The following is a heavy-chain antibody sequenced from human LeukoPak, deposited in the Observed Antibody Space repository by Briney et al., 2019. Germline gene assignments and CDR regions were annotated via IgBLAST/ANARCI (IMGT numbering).Heavy chain of an antibody. J-gene: IGHJ3*02. CDR2: ISYDGSNK. D-gene: IGHD3-22*01. Sequence: PGGSLRLSCAASGFTFSSYSMNWVRQAPGKGLEWVAVISYDGSNKYYADSVKGRFTISRDNSKNTLYLQMNSLRAEDTAVYYCARPYYYDSSGYYPPDAFDIWGQGTMVTVSS. CDR3: ARPYYYDSSGYYPPDAFDI. V-gene: IGHV3-30*03. CDR1: GFTFSSYS.